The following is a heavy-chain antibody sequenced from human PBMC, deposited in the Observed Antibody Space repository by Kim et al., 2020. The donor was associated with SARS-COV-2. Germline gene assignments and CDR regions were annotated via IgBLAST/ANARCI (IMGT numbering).Heavy chain of an antibody. Sequence: GGSLRLSCAASGFTFSSYSMNWVRQAPGKGLEWVSSISSSSSYIYYADSVKGRFTISRDNAKNSLYLQMNSLRAEDTAVYYCARDGREGGPARNWFDPWGQGTLVTVSS. CDR1: GFTFSSYS. J-gene: IGHJ5*02. V-gene: IGHV3-21*01. D-gene: IGHD1-26*01. CDR3: ARDGREGGPARNWFDP. CDR2: ISSSSSYI.